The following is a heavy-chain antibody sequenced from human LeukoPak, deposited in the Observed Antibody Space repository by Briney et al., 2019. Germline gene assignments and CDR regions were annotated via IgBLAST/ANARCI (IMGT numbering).Heavy chain of an antibody. D-gene: IGHD1-14*01. Sequence: GGSLRLSCAASGFTFSTYEMNWVRQAPGKGLEWVSYINRSGDTMYYADSVKGRFTISRDNAKNTLFLQMNSLRAEDTAVFYCARGGPGAYFDYWGQGTLVTVSS. CDR3: ARGGPGAYFDY. J-gene: IGHJ4*02. CDR2: INRSGDTM. CDR1: GFTFSTYE. V-gene: IGHV3-48*03.